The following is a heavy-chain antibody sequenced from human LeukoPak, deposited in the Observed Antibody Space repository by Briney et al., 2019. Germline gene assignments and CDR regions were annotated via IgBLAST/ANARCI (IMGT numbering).Heavy chain of an antibody. D-gene: IGHD2-21*02. CDR3: ARSYVVVTAIDAFDI. CDR1: GFTFSSYE. V-gene: IGHV3-48*03. J-gene: IGHJ3*02. Sequence: SGGSLRLSCAASGFTFSSYEMNWVRQAPGKGLEWVSYISSSGSTIYYADSVKGRFTISRDNAKNSLYLQMNSLRAEDTAVYYCARSYVVVTAIDAFDIWSQGTMVTVSS. CDR2: ISSSGSTI.